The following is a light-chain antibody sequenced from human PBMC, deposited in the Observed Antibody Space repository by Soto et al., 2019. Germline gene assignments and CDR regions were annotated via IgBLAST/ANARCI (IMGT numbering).Light chain of an antibody. CDR2: GAS. V-gene: IGKV3-20*01. Sequence: EIVLTQSPGTLSLSPGERATLSCRASERLSSVYLAWYQQRPGQPPRILIYGASNRATGIPDRFSGSGSGTDLTLIINRLEPEDVAIYYCQQYGGSPRITFGQGTRLEIK. CDR3: QQYGGSPRIT. CDR1: ERLSSVY. J-gene: IGKJ5*01.